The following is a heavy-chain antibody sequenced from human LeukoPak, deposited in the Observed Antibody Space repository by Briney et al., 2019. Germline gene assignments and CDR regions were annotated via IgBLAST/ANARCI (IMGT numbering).Heavy chain of an antibody. J-gene: IGHJ4*02. V-gene: IGHV3-48*01. CDR1: GFTFSSYS. Sequence: GGSLRLSCAASGFTFSSYSMNWVRQAPGKGLEWVSYISSSSSTIYYADSVKGRFTISRDNAKNSLYLQMNSLRAEDTAVYYCARALLLWFGESPTSFDYWGQGTLVTVSS. CDR2: ISSSSSTI. D-gene: IGHD3-10*01. CDR3: ARALLLWFGESPTSFDY.